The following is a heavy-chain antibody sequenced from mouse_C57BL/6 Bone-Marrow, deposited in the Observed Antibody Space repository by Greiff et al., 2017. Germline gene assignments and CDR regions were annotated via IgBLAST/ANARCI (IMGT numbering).Heavy chain of an antibody. CDR1: YTFTDYYM. CDR2: YPGSGNTY. Sequence: VQLKESGPELVKPGASVKMSCKASGYTFTDYYMHWVKQKPGKGLEWLGEIYPGSGNTYYNEKFKGKATLTADTSSSTAYMQLSSLTSEDSAVYFCARYGTTVVAPYWGQGTLVTVSA. D-gene: IGHD1-1*01. V-gene: IGHV1-83*01. CDR3: RYGTTVVAPY. J-gene: IGHJ3*01.